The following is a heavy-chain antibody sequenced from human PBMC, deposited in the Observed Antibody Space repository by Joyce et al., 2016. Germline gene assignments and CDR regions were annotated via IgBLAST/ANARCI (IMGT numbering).Heavy chain of an antibody. D-gene: IGHD2-2*01. J-gene: IGHJ1*01. CDR2: LHGSGST. V-gene: IGHV4-61*02. Sequence: QVQLQESGPRLVKPSQTLSLTCTVSGVSITSSSFYWSWIRQPAGKGLEGIGRLHGSGSTDYSPSVNSRGSISMDTSKNQFSLKMTAVTAADTAVYYCAGQRTDCSSPGCGEYFENWGQGTLVTVSS. CDR1: GVSITSSSFY. CDR3: AGQRTDCSSPGCGEYFEN.